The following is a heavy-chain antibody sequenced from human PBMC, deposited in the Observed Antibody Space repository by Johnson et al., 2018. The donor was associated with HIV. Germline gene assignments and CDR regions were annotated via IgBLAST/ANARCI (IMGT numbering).Heavy chain of an antibody. CDR1: GFTVSSNY. V-gene: IGHV3-30*18. J-gene: IGHJ3*01. D-gene: IGHD5/OR15-5a*01. CDR3: AKVYEVDACDL. CDR2: ISFDGRDK. Sequence: QVQLVESGGGLIQPGGSLRLSCAASGFTVSSNYMSWVRQAPGKGLAWVAVISFDGRDKDYADSVKGRFTISRDNAKNSLYLQMNNLAAEDTALYYCAKVYEVDACDLWGQGTMVTVSS.